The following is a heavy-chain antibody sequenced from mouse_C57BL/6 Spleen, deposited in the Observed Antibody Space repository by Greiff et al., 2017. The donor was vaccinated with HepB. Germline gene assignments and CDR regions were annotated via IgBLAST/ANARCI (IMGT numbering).Heavy chain of an antibody. CDR3: ARAGYSNYRYWYFDV. V-gene: IGHV1-75*01. Sequence: QVQLQQSGPELVKPGASVKISCKASGYTFTDYYINWVKQRPGQGLEWIGWIFPGSGSTYYNEKLKGKATLTVDKSSSTAYMLLSSLTSEDSAVYFCARAGYSNYRYWYFDVWGTGTTVTVSS. CDR1: GYTFTDYY. D-gene: IGHD2-5*01. J-gene: IGHJ1*03. CDR2: IFPGSGST.